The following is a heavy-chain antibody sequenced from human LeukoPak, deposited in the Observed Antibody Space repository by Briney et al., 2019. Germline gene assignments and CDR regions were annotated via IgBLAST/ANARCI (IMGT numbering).Heavy chain of an antibody. CDR1: GYTFTGYY. V-gene: IGHV1-2*02. CDR2: INPNSGGT. J-gene: IGHJ6*03. CDR3: AWEPYYYYYMDV. Sequence: ASVKVSCKASGYTFTGYYMHWVRQAPGQGLEGMGWINPNSGGTNYAQKFQGRVTMTRDTSINTAYMELSRLRSDDTAVYYCAWEPYYYYYMDVWGKGTTVTVSS.